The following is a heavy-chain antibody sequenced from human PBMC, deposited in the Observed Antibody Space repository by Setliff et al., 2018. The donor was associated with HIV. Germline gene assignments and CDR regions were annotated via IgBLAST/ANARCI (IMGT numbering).Heavy chain of an antibody. CDR2: IYYSGGT. D-gene: IGHD5-18*01. CDR3: ASGEYSYGYRFDY. J-gene: IGHJ4*02. CDR1: GGSISSGGYY. Sequence: SETLSLTCTVSGGSISSGGYYWSWIRQHPGKGLEWIGYIYYSGGTYYNPSLKSRLTISVDTSKNQFSLKLNSVTAADTAMYYCASGEYSYGYRFDYWGQGTLVTVSS. V-gene: IGHV4-31*03.